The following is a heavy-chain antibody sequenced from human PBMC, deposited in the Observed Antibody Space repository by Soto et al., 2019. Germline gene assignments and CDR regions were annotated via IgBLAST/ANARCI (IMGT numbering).Heavy chain of an antibody. J-gene: IGHJ4*02. CDR1: GFTFSSYS. D-gene: IGHD1-26*01. CDR2: ISSSSSTM. Sequence: PGGSLRLSCAASGFTFSSYSMNWVRQAPGKGLEWVSYISSSSSTMYYADSVKGRFTISRDNAKNSLFLHMNSLRDEDTAVYYCARDSTDDDSGRYSGYYWGQGTLVTVSS. V-gene: IGHV3-48*02. CDR3: ARDSTDDDSGRYSGYY.